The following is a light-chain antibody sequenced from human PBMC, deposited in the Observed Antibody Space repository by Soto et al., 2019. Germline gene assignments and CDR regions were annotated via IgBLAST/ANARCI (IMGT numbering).Light chain of an antibody. Sequence: AIQMTQSPSSLSASVGDRVTITCRANQDIRNHLGWYQQKPGKAPKLLIYAASSLQSGVPSRFSGSGSGTDFTLTISNLQPEDFATYYCLQDYNYPPAFGQGTKVEIK. J-gene: IGKJ1*01. CDR1: QDIRNH. V-gene: IGKV1-6*01. CDR2: AAS. CDR3: LQDYNYPPA.